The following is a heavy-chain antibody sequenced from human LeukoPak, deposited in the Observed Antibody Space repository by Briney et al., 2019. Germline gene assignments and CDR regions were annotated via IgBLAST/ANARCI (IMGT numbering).Heavy chain of an antibody. Sequence: GGSLRLSCAASGITLSGYSVNWVRQAPGKGLEWVSSISSSSSYIYFADSVKGRFTISRDNAKNSLYLQMNSLRAEDTAVYYCTRARGYNWNDPSDYRGQGTLVTVSS. CDR2: ISSSSSYI. V-gene: IGHV3-21*01. CDR3: TRARGYNWNDPSDY. J-gene: IGHJ4*02. D-gene: IGHD1-1*01. CDR1: GITLSGYS.